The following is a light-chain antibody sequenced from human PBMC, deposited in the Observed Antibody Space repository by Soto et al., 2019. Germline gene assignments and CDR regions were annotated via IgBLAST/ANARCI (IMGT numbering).Light chain of an antibody. CDR2: GAS. V-gene: IGKV3-20*01. CDR3: QQYHSLPTT. Sequence: EIVLTQSPGTLSLSPGERATLSCRASQSVTSTYLAWYQQKPGQPPRLLIYGASNRATGIPDRFSGSGSGTDFTLTISRLEPEDLTVYYCQQYHSLPTTFGPGTKVDI. J-gene: IGKJ3*01. CDR1: QSVTSTY.